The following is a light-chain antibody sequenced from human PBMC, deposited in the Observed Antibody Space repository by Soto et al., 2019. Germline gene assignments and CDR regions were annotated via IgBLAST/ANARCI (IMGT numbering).Light chain of an antibody. CDR3: QQYNSWPPT. V-gene: IGKV3-15*01. Sequence: TQSPATLSVSPGDRATLSCRASQSVGSSLAWYQQKRGQPPRLLIYGASSRESGVPDRFSGSGSGTEFVLTVTSLQSDDSAVYSCQQYNSWPPTFGQGTRVEI. CDR2: GAS. CDR1: QSVGSS. J-gene: IGKJ1*01.